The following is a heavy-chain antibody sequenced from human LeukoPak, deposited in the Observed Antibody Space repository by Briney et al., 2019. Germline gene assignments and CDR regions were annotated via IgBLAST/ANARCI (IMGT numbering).Heavy chain of an antibody. CDR3: ARHGSGWSFDY. Sequence: PSETLSLTCTVSGSISSYYWSWIRQPPGKGLEWSGYIYDSGSTNYNPSLKSRVTMSIDTSKNQFSLNLSSVTAADTAVYYCARHGSGWSFDYWGQGTLVTVSS. V-gene: IGHV4-59*01. J-gene: IGHJ4*02. CDR1: GSISSYY. CDR2: IYDSGST. D-gene: IGHD6-19*01.